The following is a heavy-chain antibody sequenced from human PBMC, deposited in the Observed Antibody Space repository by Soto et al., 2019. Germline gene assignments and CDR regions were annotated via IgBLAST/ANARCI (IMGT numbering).Heavy chain of an antibody. CDR3: ARVLGHYYDSSGYRKFNDAFDI. J-gene: IGHJ3*02. V-gene: IGHV1-3*01. D-gene: IGHD3-22*01. CDR2: INAGNGNT. CDR1: GYTFTNYA. Sequence: ASVKVSCKASGYTFTNYAMHWVRQAPGQRLEWMGWINAGNGNTKYSQKFQGRVTITRDTSASTAYMELSSLRSEDTAVYYCARVLGHYYDSSGYRKFNDAFDIWGQGTMVTV.